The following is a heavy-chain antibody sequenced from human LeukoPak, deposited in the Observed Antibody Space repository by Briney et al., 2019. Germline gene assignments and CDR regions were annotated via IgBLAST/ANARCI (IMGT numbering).Heavy chain of an antibody. Sequence: ASVKVSCKASGYTFTSYDINWVRQATGQGLEWMGWMNPNSGNTGYAQKFQGRVTITRNTPISTAYMELSSLRSEDTAVYYCARGHFPTYYYDSSGYYPFDYWGQGTLVTVSS. CDR1: GYTFTSYD. J-gene: IGHJ4*02. D-gene: IGHD3-22*01. V-gene: IGHV1-8*03. CDR2: MNPNSGNT. CDR3: ARGHFPTYYYDSSGYYPFDY.